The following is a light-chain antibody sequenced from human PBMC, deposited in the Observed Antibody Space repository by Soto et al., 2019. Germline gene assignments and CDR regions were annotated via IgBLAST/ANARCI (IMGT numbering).Light chain of an antibody. CDR1: KSVSNNY. J-gene: IGKJ1*01. Sequence: EIVLTQSPGTLSLSPGERATLSCRASKSVSNNYLAWYQQKPGQAPRLLIYGASNRATGITDRFSGSGSVTDFTLTISILEPEDFAVYYCQQYGSSGTFGQGTKVEIK. V-gene: IGKV3-20*01. CDR3: QQYGSSGT. CDR2: GAS.